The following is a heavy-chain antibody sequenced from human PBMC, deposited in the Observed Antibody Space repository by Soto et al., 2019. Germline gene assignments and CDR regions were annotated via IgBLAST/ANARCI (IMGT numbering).Heavy chain of an antibody. CDR1: GGTFSSYA. CDR2: ISGSGGST. J-gene: IGHJ6*02. V-gene: IGHV3-23*04. CDR3: AKCFQSRDYYGSGSPPLGYYGMDV. D-gene: IGHD3-10*01. Sequence: VQLVQSGAEVKKPGSSVKVSCKASGGTFSSYAMSWVRQAPGKGLEWVSAISGSGGSTYYADSVKGRFTISRDNSKNTLYLQMNSLRAEDTAVYYCAKCFQSRDYYGSGSPPLGYYGMDVWGQGTTVTVSS.